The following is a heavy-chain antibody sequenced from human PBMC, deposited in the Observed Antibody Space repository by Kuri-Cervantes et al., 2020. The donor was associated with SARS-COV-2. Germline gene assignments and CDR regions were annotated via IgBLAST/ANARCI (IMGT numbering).Heavy chain of an antibody. CDR2: IRYDGSNK. CDR1: GFTFGDYA. D-gene: IGHD7-27*01. CDR3: ANGLIWGLDY. V-gene: IGHV3-30*02. J-gene: IGHJ4*02. Sequence: GGSLRLSCTASGFTFGDYAMSWVRQAPGKGLEWVAFIRYDGSNKYYADSVKGRFTISRDNSKNTLYLQMNSLRAEDTAVYYCANGLIWGLDYWGQGTLVTVSS.